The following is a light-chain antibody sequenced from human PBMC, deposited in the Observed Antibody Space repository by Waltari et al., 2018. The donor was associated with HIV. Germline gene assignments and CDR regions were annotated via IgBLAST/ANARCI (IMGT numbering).Light chain of an antibody. V-gene: IGLV2-11*01. CDR2: DVY. CDR3: CSYANSYTV. J-gene: IGLJ3*02. CDR1: RSDVGGYNY. Sequence: QSALTQPRSVSGSPGQSVTISCTGTRSDVGGYNYVSWYQCHPGKAPKLIIYDVYKRPSGVPDRFSGSKSGNTASLIISGLQADDEADYYCCSYANSYTVFGGGTKVTVL.